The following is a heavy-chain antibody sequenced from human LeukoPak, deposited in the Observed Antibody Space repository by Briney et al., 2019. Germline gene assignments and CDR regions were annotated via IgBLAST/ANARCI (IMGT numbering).Heavy chain of an antibody. J-gene: IGHJ4*02. CDR2: ISAYNGNT. CDR1: GYTFTSYG. V-gene: IGHV1-18*01. D-gene: IGHD3-22*01. CDR3: AGDGTKYYYDSSGYFPYYFDY. Sequence: ASVKVSCKASGYTFTSYGISWVRQAPGQGLEWMGWISAYNGNTNYAQKLQGRVTMTTDTSTSTAYMELRSLRSDDTTVYYCAGDGTKYYYDSSGYFPYYFDYWGQGTLVTVSS.